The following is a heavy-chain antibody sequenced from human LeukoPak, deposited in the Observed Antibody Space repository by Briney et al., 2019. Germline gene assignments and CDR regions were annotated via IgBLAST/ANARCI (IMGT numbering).Heavy chain of an antibody. D-gene: IGHD6-19*01. Sequence: SETLSLTCTVSGGSVSISEPITNRGYYWGWIRQPPGKGLEWITSISYFGSTYYNPSLKSRVTISVDTSKNQFSLKLSSVTAADTAVYYCASRGSGWLRYNWFDPWGQGTLVTVSS. V-gene: IGHV4-39*07. CDR1: GGSVSISEPITNRGYY. CDR2: ISYFGST. CDR3: ASRGSGWLRYNWFDP. J-gene: IGHJ5*02.